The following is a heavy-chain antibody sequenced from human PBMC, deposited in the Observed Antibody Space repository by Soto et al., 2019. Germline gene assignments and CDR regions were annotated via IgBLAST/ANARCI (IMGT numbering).Heavy chain of an antibody. CDR2: ISAYNGNT. Sequence: ASVKVSCKASGYTFTSYGISWVRQAPGQGLEWMGWISAYNGNTNYAQKLQGRVTMTTDTSTSTAYMERRSLRSDDTAVYYCASSKSPYSSGWYRLDYWGQGTLVTVSS. J-gene: IGHJ4*02. V-gene: IGHV1-18*01. D-gene: IGHD6-13*01. CDR1: GYTFTSYG. CDR3: ASSKSPYSSGWYRLDY.